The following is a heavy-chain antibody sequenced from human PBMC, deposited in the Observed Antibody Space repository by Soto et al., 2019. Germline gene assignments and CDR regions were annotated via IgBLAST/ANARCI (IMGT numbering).Heavy chain of an antibody. CDR3: ARVAGYCSGGSRYSSWFDP. V-gene: IGHV4-30-4*01. D-gene: IGHD2-15*01. J-gene: IGHJ5*02. Sequence: SETLSLTCTVSGGSISSGDYYWSWIRQPPGKGLEWIGYIYYSGSTYYNPSLKSRVTISVDTSKNQFSLKLSSVTAADTAVYYCARVAGYCSGGSRYSSWFDPWGQGTLVTVSS. CDR1: GGSISSGDYY. CDR2: IYYSGST.